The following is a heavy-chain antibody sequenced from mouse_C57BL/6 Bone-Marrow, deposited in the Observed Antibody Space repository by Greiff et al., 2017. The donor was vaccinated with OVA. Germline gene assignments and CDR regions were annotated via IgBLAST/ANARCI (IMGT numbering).Heavy chain of an antibody. CDR2: IRSKSNNYAT. CDR1: GFSFNTYA. Sequence: DVKLVESGGGLVQPKGSLKLSCAASGFSFNTYAMNWVRQAPGKGLEWVARIRSKSNNYATYYADSVKDRFTISRDDSESMLYLQMNNVKTEDTAMYYCVGEGPVYSNYVDYWGQGTTLTVSS. D-gene: IGHD2-5*01. J-gene: IGHJ2*01. V-gene: IGHV10-1*01. CDR3: VGEGPVYSNYVDY.